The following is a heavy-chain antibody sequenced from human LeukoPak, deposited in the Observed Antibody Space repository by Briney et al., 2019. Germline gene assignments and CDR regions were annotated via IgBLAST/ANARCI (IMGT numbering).Heavy chain of an antibody. D-gene: IGHD1-26*01. J-gene: IGHJ4*02. CDR3: AKELHSGSYYPAFDY. Sequence: GGSLRLSCAASGFTFSSYAVSWVRQAPGKGLEWVSAISGSGGSTYYADSVKGRFTISRDNSKNTLYLQMNSLRAEDTAVYYCAKELHSGSYYPAFDYWGQGTLVTVSS. V-gene: IGHV3-23*01. CDR1: GFTFSSYA. CDR2: ISGSGGST.